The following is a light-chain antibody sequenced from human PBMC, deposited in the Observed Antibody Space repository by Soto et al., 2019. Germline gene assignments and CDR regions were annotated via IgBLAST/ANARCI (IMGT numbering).Light chain of an antibody. Sequence: QPVLTQPPSASGTPGQGVTISCSGSSSNIGSNIVNWYQQLPGTAPKLLIYSNNQRPSGVPDRFSGSKSGTSASLAISGLQSEDEADYYCAAWDDSLNGVVFGGGTKVTVL. CDR3: AAWDDSLNGVV. V-gene: IGLV1-44*01. J-gene: IGLJ2*01. CDR1: SSNIGSNI. CDR2: SNN.